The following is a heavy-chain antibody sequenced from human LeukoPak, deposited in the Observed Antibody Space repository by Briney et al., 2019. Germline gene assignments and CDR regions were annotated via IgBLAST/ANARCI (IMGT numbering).Heavy chain of an antibody. CDR1: GFTFSGSA. V-gene: IGHV3-73*01. J-gene: IGHJ4*02. Sequence: GGSLRLSCAASGFTFSGSAMPWVRQASGKGLEWVGRIRSKANSYATAYAASVKGRFTISRDDSKNTAYLQMNSLKTEDTAVYYCTRHLLTISDYWGQGTLVTVSS. D-gene: IGHD3-10*01. CDR2: IRSKANSYAT. CDR3: TRHLLTISDY.